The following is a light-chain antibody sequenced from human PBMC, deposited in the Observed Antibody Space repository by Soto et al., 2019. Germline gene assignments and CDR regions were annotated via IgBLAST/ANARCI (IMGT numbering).Light chain of an antibody. CDR1: SSDVGGYNY. CDR3: SSYTRSNTRV. J-gene: IGLJ3*02. CDR2: EVN. V-gene: IGLV2-14*01. Sequence: QSALTQPASVSGSPGQSITISCTGTSSDVGGYNYVSWYQQHPGKAPELMIYEVNNRPSGVSNRFSGSKSGNTASLTISGLQAEDEADYFCSSYTRSNTRVFGGGTKLTVL.